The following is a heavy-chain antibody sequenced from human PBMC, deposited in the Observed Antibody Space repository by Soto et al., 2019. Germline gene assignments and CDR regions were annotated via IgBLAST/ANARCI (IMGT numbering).Heavy chain of an antibody. J-gene: IGHJ4*02. CDR3: ARDERGSSSRSGNPQVFDY. Sequence: QVQLVQSGAEVKKPGASVKVSCKASGYTFTSYYMHWVRQAPGQGLEWMGIINPSGGSTSYAQKFKGRVTMTRDTSTSTVYMELSSLRSEDTAVYYCARDERGSSSRSGNPQVFDYWGQGTLVTVSS. V-gene: IGHV1-46*03. CDR1: GYTFTSYY. CDR2: INPSGGST. D-gene: IGHD6-13*01.